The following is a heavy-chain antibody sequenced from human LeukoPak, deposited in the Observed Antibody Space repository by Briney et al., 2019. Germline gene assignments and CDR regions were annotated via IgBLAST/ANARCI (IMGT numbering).Heavy chain of an antibody. Sequence: PSETLSLTCTVSGGSISSSSYYWGWIRQPPGKGLEWIGSIYYSGSTYYNPSLKSRVTISVDTSKNQFSLKLSSVTAADTAVYYCARLYYYGSGSYRDYWGQGTLVTVSS. V-gene: IGHV4-39*07. CDR2: IYYSGST. CDR1: GGSISSSSYY. D-gene: IGHD3-10*01. CDR3: ARLYYYGSGSYRDY. J-gene: IGHJ4*02.